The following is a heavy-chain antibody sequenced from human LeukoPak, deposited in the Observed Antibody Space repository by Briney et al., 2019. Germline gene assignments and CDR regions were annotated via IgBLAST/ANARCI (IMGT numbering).Heavy chain of an antibody. CDR3: ARASRAARLHY. CDR1: GGSFSGYY. Sequence: PSETLSLTCAVSGGSFSGYYWSWIRQPPGKGLEWIGEIKHSGSTNYNPSLKSRVAISVDTSKNQFSLKLSSVTAADTAVYYCARASRAARLHYWGQGTLVTVSS. CDR2: IKHSGST. J-gene: IGHJ4*02. D-gene: IGHD6-6*01. V-gene: IGHV4-34*01.